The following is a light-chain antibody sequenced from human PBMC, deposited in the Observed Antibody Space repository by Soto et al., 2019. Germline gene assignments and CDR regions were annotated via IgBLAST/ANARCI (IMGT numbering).Light chain of an antibody. Sequence: QSVLTQPPSVSGAQGQRITISCIGTISNIGAGFDVHWYQQLPGTATKLLIYANNTRPSAVPDRFSGSKSGTSASLAITGLQAEDEADYYCQSYENRLKVFGGGTKLTVL. CDR2: ANN. V-gene: IGLV1-40*01. CDR1: ISNIGAGFD. J-gene: IGLJ2*01. CDR3: QSYENRLKV.